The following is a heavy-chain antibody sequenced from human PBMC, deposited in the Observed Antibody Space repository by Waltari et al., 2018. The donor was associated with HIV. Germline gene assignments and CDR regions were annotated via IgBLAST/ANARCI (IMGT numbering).Heavy chain of an antibody. Sequence: QVKMQESGPGLVKPSETLSLTCTVSAFSINSGYYWGWIRQPPGKGLEWIGSIYRSGTTYYNPSLKSRVIISVSMSKNQFSLKLSSVTAADTAVYYCARDQDYYDSSGYTSYAFDPWGQGTMVTVSS. J-gene: IGHJ3*01. CDR1: AFSINSGYY. CDR3: ARDQDYYDSSGYTSYAFDP. D-gene: IGHD3-22*01. CDR2: IYRSGTT. V-gene: IGHV4-38-2*02.